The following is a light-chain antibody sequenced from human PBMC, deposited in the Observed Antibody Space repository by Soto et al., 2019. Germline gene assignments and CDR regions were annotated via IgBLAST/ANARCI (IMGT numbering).Light chain of an antibody. CDR3: QTWDTGARVV. CDR2: LSSDGSH. CDR1: SGHSSYA. V-gene: IGLV4-69*01. J-gene: IGLJ2*01. Sequence: QLVLTQSPSASASLGASVKLTCTLSSGHSSYAIAWHQQQPEKGPRYLMKLSSDGSHSKGDGIPDRFSGSSSGAERYLTISSLQSEDEDDSYCQTWDTGARVVFGGGTKLPVL.